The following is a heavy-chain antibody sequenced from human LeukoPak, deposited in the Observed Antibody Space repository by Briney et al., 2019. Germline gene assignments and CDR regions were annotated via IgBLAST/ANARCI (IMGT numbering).Heavy chain of an antibody. V-gene: IGHV3-23*01. CDR3: AKDTRYCSSTSCYTVGGGFDY. CDR2: ISGSGGST. J-gene: IGHJ4*02. Sequence: PGGSLRLSCAASGFTFSSYAMSWVRQAPGKGLEWVSAISGSGGSTYYADSVEGRFTISRDNSKNTLYLQMNSLRAEDTAVYYCAKDTRYCSSTSCYTVGGGFDYWGQGTLVTVSS. D-gene: IGHD2-2*02. CDR1: GFTFSSYA.